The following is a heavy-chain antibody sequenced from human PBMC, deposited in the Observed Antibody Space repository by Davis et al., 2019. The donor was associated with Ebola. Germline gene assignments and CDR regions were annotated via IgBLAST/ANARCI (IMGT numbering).Heavy chain of an antibody. J-gene: IGHJ6*02. CDR1: GFTFSSYW. D-gene: IGHD3-16*01. Sequence: GGSLRLSCAASGFTFSSYWMSWVRQAPGKGLEWVANIKQDGSEKYYVDSVKGRFTISRDNAKNSLYLQMNSLRAEDTAVYYCARDDPYDYIWGSYAGSGMDVWGQGTTVTVSS. V-gene: IGHV3-7*01. CDR2: IKQDGSEK. CDR3: ARDDPYDYIWGSYAGSGMDV.